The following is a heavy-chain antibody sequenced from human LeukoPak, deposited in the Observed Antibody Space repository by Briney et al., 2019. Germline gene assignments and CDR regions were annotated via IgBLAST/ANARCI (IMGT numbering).Heavy chain of an antibody. D-gene: IGHD3-22*01. CDR3: AKGGVVITTHCDY. CDR2: ISGGGGST. Sequence: GGSLRLSCAASGFTFSSYAMSWVRQAPGKGLEWVSAISGGGGSTYYADSVKGRFTISRDNSKNTLYLQMNSLRAEDTAVYYCAKGGVVITTHCDYWGQGTLVTVSS. CDR1: GFTFSSYA. V-gene: IGHV3-23*01. J-gene: IGHJ4*02.